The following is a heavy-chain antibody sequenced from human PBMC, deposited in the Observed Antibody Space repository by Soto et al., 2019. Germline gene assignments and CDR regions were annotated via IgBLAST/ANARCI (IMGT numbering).Heavy chain of an antibody. J-gene: IGHJ4*02. D-gene: IGHD1-20*01. CDR3: ARHNSKGVFDF. V-gene: IGHV5-10-1*01. Sequence: GESLKISCEASGYMFPIYHISWVRQMPGKGLEWVGKIDPSDSRTMYRPSSRARITISVDKSINTAYLEWGRLKASDTALYYCARHNSKGVFDFGGRETQFTFSS. CDR2: IDPSDSRT. CDR1: GYMFPIYH.